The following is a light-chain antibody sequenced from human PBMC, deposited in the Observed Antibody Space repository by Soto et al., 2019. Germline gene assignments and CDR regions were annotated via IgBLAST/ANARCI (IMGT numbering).Light chain of an antibody. CDR3: QKYNSYPST. Sequence: DIQMTQSPSTLSASVGDRVSITCRASQSISSWLAWYQQKPGKAPNLLIYDASNLESGVPSRFSGSGSGTECTLPISSLPPDDFATYYCQKYNSYPSTFGQGTRLEIK. J-gene: IGKJ5*01. V-gene: IGKV1-5*01. CDR2: DAS. CDR1: QSISSW.